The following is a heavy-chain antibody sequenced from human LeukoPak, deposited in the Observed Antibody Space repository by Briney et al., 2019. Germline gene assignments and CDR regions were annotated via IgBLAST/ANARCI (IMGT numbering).Heavy chain of an antibody. Sequence: ASVKVCCKASGYSFTGYAMNWVRQAPGQGLEWMGIINPSGGSTSYAQKFQGRVTMTRDMSTSTVYMELSSLRPEDTAVYYCARTGYSYGFDYWGQGTLVTVSS. D-gene: IGHD5-18*01. V-gene: IGHV1-46*01. CDR3: ARTGYSYGFDY. CDR1: GYSFTGYA. CDR2: INPSGGST. J-gene: IGHJ4*02.